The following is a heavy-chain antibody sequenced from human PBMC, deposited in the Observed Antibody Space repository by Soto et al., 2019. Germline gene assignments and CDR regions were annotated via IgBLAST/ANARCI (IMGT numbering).Heavy chain of an antibody. CDR1: GGSFSGYY. J-gene: IGHJ6*03. CDR2: INHSGST. Sequence: TSETLSLTCAVYGGSFSGYYWIWIRQPPGKGLEWIGEINHSGSTNYNPSLKSRVTISVDTSKNQFSLKLSSVTAADTAVYYCARATMLGYSYGSDYYYYMDVWGKGTTVTLSS. D-gene: IGHD5-18*01. V-gene: IGHV4-34*01. CDR3: ARATMLGYSYGSDYYYYMDV.